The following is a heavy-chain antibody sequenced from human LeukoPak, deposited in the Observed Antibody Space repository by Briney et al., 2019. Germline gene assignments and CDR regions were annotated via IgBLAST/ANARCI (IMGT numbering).Heavy chain of an antibody. J-gene: IGHJ5*02. Sequence: SETLSLTCTVSGGSISLYYWNWIRQPAGKGLEWIGRIYTSGSTNYNPSLKSRVTMSVDTSKNQFSLKLSSVTAADTAVYYCAREGLNMVRGVIPKEAWGWFDPWGQGTLVTVSS. V-gene: IGHV4-4*07. CDR3: AREGLNMVRGVIPKEAWGWFDP. D-gene: IGHD3-10*01. CDR2: IYTSGST. CDR1: GGSISLYY.